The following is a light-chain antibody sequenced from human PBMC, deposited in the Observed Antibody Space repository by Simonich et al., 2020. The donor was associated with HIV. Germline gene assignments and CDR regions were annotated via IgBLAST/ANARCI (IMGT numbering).Light chain of an antibody. Sequence: QSALTQPASVSGSPGQSITIPCPGTSSDVGSYNLASWYQQHPGKAPQLMIYEGSKRPSGVSNRFSGSKSGNMASLTISGLQAEDEADYYCCSYAGSSTVVFGGGTKLTVL. CDR2: EGS. J-gene: IGLJ2*01. CDR1: SSDVGSYNL. CDR3: CSYAGSSTVV. V-gene: IGLV2-23*01.